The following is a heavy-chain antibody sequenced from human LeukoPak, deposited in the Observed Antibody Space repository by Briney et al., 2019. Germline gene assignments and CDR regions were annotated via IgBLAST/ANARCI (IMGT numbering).Heavy chain of an antibody. V-gene: IGHV3-11*01. D-gene: IGHD3-3*01. CDR1: GFTFSAYY. J-gene: IGHJ4*02. CDR2: SSVSAI. Sequence: GGSLRPSCAASGFTFSAYYMSWIRQAPGKGLEWLTSSVSAIDYADSVKGRFTISRDNAKNSLYLQMNSLRAEDTAVNYCARYADDFWSGYYTGVQAPNDYWGQGTLVTVSS. CDR3: ARYADDFWSGYYTGVQAPNDY.